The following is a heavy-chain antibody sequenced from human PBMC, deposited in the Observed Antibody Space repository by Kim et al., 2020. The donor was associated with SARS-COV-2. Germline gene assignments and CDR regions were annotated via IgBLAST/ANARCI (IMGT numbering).Heavy chain of an antibody. CDR1: GGSFSGYY. D-gene: IGHD2-15*01. V-gene: IGHV4-34*01. CDR3: ARGRMVVAATSFLDY. Sequence: SETLSLTCAVYGGSFSGYYWSWIRQPPGKGLEWIGEINHSGSTNYNPSLKSRVTISVDASKNQFSLKLSSVTAADTAVYYCARGRMVVAATSFLDYWGQGTLVTVSS. CDR2: INHSGST. J-gene: IGHJ4*02.